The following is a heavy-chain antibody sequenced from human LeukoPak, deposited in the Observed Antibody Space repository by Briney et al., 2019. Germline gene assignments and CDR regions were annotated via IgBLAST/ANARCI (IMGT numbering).Heavy chain of an antibody. Sequence: SLTLSCAASGFTFSSYAIHWGRQAPGKRMEWVAVISDDGSTKYYADSVKGRFTISRDNSKNMLYLQMNSLRAEDSAVYYCARDLIAVTGTGFWFDPRGQGTLVTVSS. CDR3: ARDLIAVTGTGFWFDP. V-gene: IGHV3-30-3*01. J-gene: IGHJ5*02. CDR2: ISDDGSTK. D-gene: IGHD6-19*01. CDR1: GFTFSSYA.